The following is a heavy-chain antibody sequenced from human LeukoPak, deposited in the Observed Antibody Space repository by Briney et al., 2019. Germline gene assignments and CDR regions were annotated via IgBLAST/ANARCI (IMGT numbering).Heavy chain of an antibody. V-gene: IGHV3-15*01. CDR1: GVTLTSAW. D-gene: IGHD3-3*01. CDR3: LTGDYDFWSGFYSPNHYFDY. J-gene: IGHJ4*02. CDR2: IKGKTAAGAP. Sequence: GGSLRLSCAVSGVTLTSAWMSWVRQAPGKGLEWVGRIKGKTAAGAPDYVASVKGRFTVSRDDSKNTLFLQMNSLKTEDTAVYYCLTGDYDFWSGFYSPNHYFDYWGQGTLVTVSS.